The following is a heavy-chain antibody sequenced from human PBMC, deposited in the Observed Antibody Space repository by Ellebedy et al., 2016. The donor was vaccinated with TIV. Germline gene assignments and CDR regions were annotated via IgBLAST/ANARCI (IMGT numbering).Heavy chain of an antibody. D-gene: IGHD6-19*01. CDR3: AKGPSSGWDFDY. J-gene: IGHJ4*02. CDR1: GFTFSSYA. Sequence: GGSLRLXCSASGFTFSSYAMHWVRQAPGKGLEYVSAISSNGGSTYYADSVKGRFTISRDNSKNTLYLQMNSLRAEDTAVYYCAKGPSSGWDFDYWGQGTLVTVSS. V-gene: IGHV3-64*04. CDR2: ISSNGGST.